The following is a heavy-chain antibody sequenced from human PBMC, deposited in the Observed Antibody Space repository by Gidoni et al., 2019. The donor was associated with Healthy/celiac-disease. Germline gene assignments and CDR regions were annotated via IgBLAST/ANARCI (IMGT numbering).Heavy chain of an antibody. J-gene: IGHJ4*02. Sequence: QVQLVESGRDVVQLGRSRRPSCAASGLTFSCYAMHWVRQAPGKGLEWGAIISYDGSNKYYADSVKGRFTISRDNSKNTLYLQMNSLRAEDTAVYYCARFGNEYSSSLGYWGQGTLVTISS. D-gene: IGHD6-6*01. CDR1: GLTFSCYA. CDR3: ARFGNEYSSSLGY. V-gene: IGHV3-30-3*01. CDR2: ISYDGSNK.